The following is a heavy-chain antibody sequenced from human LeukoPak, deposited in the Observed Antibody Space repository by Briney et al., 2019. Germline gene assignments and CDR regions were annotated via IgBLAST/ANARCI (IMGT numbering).Heavy chain of an antibody. D-gene: IGHD3-22*01. CDR1: GDSISSSSYY. CDR3: ARHRGPTYYFDSVGYYPFGY. J-gene: IGHJ4*02. Sequence: PSETLSLTCTVSGDSISSSSYYWGWIRQPPGKGLEWIGYIYYTGSAYYNPSLKSRVTLSVDTSKNHFSLKLSSVTAADSAVYYCARHRGPTYYFDSVGYYPFGYWGQGTLVTVSS. V-gene: IGHV4-39*01. CDR2: IYYTGSA.